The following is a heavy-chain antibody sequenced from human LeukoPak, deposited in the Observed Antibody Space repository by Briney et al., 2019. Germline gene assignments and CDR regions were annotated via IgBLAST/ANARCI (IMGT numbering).Heavy chain of an antibody. D-gene: IGHD3-10*01. V-gene: IGHV3-23*01. CDR3: AKPLPNYYGSGSYYMNALDI. J-gene: IGHJ3*02. CDR1: GFTFSSYA. CDR2: ISGGGSST. Sequence: PGGSLRLSCAASGFTFSSYAMSWVRQAPGKGLEWVSAISGGGSSTYYADSVKGRFTISRDNSKNTLYLQMNSLRAEDTAVYYCAKPLPNYYGSGSYYMNALDIWGQGTMVTVSS.